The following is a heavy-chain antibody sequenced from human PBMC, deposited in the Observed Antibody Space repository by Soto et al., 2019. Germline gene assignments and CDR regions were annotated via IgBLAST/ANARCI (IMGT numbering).Heavy chain of an antibody. V-gene: IGHV1-24*01. CDR3: ATGTRITIFGVVIKRRNNWFDP. CDR2: FDPEDGET. D-gene: IGHD3-3*01. J-gene: IGHJ5*02. Sequence: ASVKVSCKVSGYTLTELSMHWVRQAPGKGLEWMGGFDPEDGETIYAQKFQGRVTMTEDTSTDTAYMELSSLRSEDTAVYYCATGTRITIFGVVIKRRNNWFDPWGQGTLVTVSS. CDR1: GYTLTELS.